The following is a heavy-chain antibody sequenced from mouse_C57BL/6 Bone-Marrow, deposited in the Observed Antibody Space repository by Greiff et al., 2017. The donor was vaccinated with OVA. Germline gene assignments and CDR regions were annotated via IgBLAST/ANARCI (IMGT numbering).Heavy chain of an antibody. CDR2: IYPGSGST. V-gene: IGHV1-55*01. CDR1: GYTFTSYW. CDR3: ARGYGNYNYYAMDY. Sequence: QVQLQQPGAELVKPGASVKMSCKASGYTFTSYWITWVKQRPGQGLEWIGDIYPGSGSTNYNEKFKSKATLTVDTSSSTAYMQLSSLTSEDSAVYYCARGYGNYNYYAMDYWGQGTSVTVSS. J-gene: IGHJ4*01. D-gene: IGHD2-1*01.